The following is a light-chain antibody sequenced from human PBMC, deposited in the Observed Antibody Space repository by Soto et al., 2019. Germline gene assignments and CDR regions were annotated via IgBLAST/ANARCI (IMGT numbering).Light chain of an antibody. Sequence: DIVMTQAPATLSVSPGEDGSLSCRASQSVRSNLAWYQQKPGQAPRLLIYAASSRATGIPDRFSGGGSGTDFTLTISRLEPEDFAVYYCQQCGSSPWTFGQGTKVDIK. V-gene: IGKV3-20*01. CDR2: AAS. CDR1: QSVRSN. J-gene: IGKJ1*01. CDR3: QQCGSSPWT.